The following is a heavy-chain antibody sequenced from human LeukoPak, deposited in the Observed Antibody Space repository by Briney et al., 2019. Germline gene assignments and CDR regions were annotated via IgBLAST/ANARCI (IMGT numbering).Heavy chain of an antibody. D-gene: IGHD3-10*01. CDR3: ARQHVLLWFGDREEGMYYFDY. CDR2: IYHSGST. V-gene: IGHV4-38-2*02. J-gene: IGHJ4*02. CDR1: GYSINSGYY. Sequence: SETPSLTCTVSGYSINSGYYWGWIRQPPGKGLEWIGSIYHSGSTYYNPSLKSRLTISVDTSKNQFSLKLSSVTAADTAVYYCARQHVLLWFGDREEGMYYFDYWGQGTLVTVSS.